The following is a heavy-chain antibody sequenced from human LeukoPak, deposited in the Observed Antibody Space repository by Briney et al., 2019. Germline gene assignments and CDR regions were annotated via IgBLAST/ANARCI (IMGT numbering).Heavy chain of an antibody. Sequence: GGSLRLSCAASGFTFSSYSMNWVRQAPGKGLEWVSSISSSSSYIYYADSVKGRFTISRDNAKNSLYLQMNSLRAEDTAVYYCASEDCGGNRFDYWGQGTLVTVSS. CDR2: ISSSSSYI. CDR3: ASEDCGGNRFDY. D-gene: IGHD4-23*01. CDR1: GFTFSSYS. J-gene: IGHJ4*02. V-gene: IGHV3-21*01.